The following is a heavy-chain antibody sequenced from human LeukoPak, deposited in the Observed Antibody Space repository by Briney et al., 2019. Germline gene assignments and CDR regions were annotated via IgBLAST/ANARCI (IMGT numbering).Heavy chain of an antibody. Sequence: SETLSLTCTVSGGSISSGSYYWSWIRQPAGKGLEWIGRIYTSGSTNYNPSLKSRLTISVDKSKNQFSLKLSSVTAADTAVYYCARDLAPGDRYFQHWGQGTLVTVSS. CDR2: IYTSGST. V-gene: IGHV4-61*02. D-gene: IGHD3-10*01. CDR3: ARDLAPGDRYFQH. J-gene: IGHJ1*01. CDR1: GGSISSGSYY.